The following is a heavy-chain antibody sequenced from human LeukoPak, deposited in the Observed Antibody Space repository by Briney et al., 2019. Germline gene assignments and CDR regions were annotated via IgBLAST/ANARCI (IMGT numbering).Heavy chain of an antibody. Sequence: GGSLRLSCAASGFSFTDAWMSWVRQSPGKGLEWVGHLKSKAAGGTTDYAAPVKARFTISGDDSKNTLYLQMNSLKIEDTAVYYCTTGNYWGQGTLVTVSS. CDR1: GFSFTDAW. CDR2: LKSKAAGGTT. CDR3: TTGNY. V-gene: IGHV3-15*01. J-gene: IGHJ4*02.